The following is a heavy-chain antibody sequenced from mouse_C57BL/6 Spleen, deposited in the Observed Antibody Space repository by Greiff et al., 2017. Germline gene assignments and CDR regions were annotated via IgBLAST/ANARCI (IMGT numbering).Heavy chain of an antibody. J-gene: IGHJ2*01. CDR3: ARFVDYYGSSYYFDY. CDR2: IYPRSGNT. Sequence: QVHVKQSGAELARPGASVKLSCKASGYTFTSYGISWVKQRTGQGLEWIGEIYPRSGNTYYNEKFKGKATLTADKSSSTAYMELRSLTSEDSAVYFCARFVDYYGSSYYFDYWGQGTTLTVSS. V-gene: IGHV1-81*01. CDR1: GYTFTSYG. D-gene: IGHD1-1*01.